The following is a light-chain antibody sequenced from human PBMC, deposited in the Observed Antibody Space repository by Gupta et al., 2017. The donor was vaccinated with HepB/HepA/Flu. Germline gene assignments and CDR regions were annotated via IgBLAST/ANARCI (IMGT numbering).Light chain of an antibody. J-gene: IGLJ3*02. CDR1: SGYSNYK. Sequence: QPVLTQPPSASASLGASVTHTCTLSSGYSNYKVDWYQQRPGKGPRFVMRVGTGGIVGSKGDGIPDRFSVLGSGLNRYLTIKNIQEEDESDYHCGADHGSGSNFPRVFGGGTKLTVL. CDR3: GADHGSGSNFPRV. CDR2: VGTGGIVG. V-gene: IGLV9-49*01.